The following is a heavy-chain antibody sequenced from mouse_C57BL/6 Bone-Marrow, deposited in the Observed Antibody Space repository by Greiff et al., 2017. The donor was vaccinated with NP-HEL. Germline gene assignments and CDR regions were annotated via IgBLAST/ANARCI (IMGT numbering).Heavy chain of an antibody. CDR2: FYPGSGSI. D-gene: IGHD1-1*01. Sequence: LQESGAELVKPGASVKLSCKASGYTFTEYTIHWVKQRSGQGLEWIGWFYPGSGSIKYNEKFKDKATLTADKSSSTVYMELSRLTSEDSAVYFCARHEGRATVVEYWYFDVWGTGTTVTVSS. J-gene: IGHJ1*03. CDR1: GYTFTEYT. CDR3: ARHEGRATVVEYWYFDV. V-gene: IGHV1-62-2*01.